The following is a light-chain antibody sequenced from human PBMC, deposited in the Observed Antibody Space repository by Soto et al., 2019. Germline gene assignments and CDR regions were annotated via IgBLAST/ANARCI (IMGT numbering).Light chain of an antibody. CDR3: QQSYSTPLT. CDR1: QSISSY. Sequence: DIHMTQSPPSLAASGRDIDTSTCRAIQSISSYLTWYQQNPGKAPKLLISAASSLQSGGPSRFSGSGYGTDFTLTMRSLQPDDFATQYCQQSYSTPLTFGGGTKVDIK. J-gene: IGKJ4*01. CDR2: AAS. V-gene: IGKV1-39*01.